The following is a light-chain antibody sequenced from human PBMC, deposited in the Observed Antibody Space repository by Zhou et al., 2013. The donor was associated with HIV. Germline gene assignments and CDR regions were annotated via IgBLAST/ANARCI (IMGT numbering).Light chain of an antibody. CDR3: MQALQTPRT. J-gene: IGKJ2*02. Sequence: DIVLTQTPLSLSVTPGQPASISCRSSQSLLHSNGYNYLDWYLQKPGQSPQLLIYLGSNRASGVPDRFSGSGSDTDFTLKISRVEAEDVGVYYCMQALQTPRTFGQGTKLEIK. CDR2: LGS. V-gene: IGKV2-28*01. CDR1: QSLLHSNGYNY.